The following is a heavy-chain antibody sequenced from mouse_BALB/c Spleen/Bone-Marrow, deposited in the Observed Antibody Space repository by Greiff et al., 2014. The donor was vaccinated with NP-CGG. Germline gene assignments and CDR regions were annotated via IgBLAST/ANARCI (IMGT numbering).Heavy chain of an antibody. CDR2: IHPNSGNT. V-gene: IGHV1S130*01. D-gene: IGHD2-1*01. CDR1: GYTFTSSW. J-gene: IGHJ1*01. CDR3: AREKIYGNYLWYFDV. Sequence: QVQLQQSGSVLVRPGASVKLSCKASGYTFTSSWMHWAKQRPGQGLEWIGVIHPNSGNTNYNEKFKGKATLTVDTSSSTAYVDLSSLTSEGSAVYYCAREKIYGNYLWYFDVWGAGTTVTVSS.